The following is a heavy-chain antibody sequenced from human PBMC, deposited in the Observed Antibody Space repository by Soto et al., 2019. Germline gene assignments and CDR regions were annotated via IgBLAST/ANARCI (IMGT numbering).Heavy chain of an antibody. V-gene: IGHV4-39*01. Sequence: QLQLQESGPGLVKPSETLSLTCTVSGGSISTSRYYWGWIRQPPGKGLEWIGSMFYIGTTYYNPSVQSRVTISVDTSKNQFSLKLTSVTAADTAVYYCARKVGSGCWYFDLWGRGTLVTVSS. CDR2: MFYIGTT. J-gene: IGHJ2*01. CDR3: ARKVGSGCWYFDL. CDR1: GGSISTSRYY. D-gene: IGHD3-10*01.